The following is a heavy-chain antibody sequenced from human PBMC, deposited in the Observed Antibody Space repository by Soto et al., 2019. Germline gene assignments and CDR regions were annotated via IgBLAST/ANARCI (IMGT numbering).Heavy chain of an antibody. CDR1: GYTFTGYY. J-gene: IGHJ3*02. CDR2: INPNSGGT. V-gene: IGHV1-2*02. CDR3: ARGTEGLDAFDI. D-gene: IGHD1-1*01. Sequence: ASVKVSCKASGYTFTGYYMHWVRQAPGQGLEWMGWINPNSGGTNYAQKFQGRVTMTGDTSISTAYMELSRLRSDDTAVYYCARGTEGLDAFDIWGQGTMVTVSS.